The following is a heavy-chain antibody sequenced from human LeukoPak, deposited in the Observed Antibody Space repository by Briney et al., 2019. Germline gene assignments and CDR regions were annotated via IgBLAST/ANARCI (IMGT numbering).Heavy chain of an antibody. CDR3: ASLAVAGLSEGY. J-gene: IGHJ4*02. Sequence: TSETLSLTCTVSDGSISSDSYYWAWIRQPPGKGLEWIASIYYSGSTYYNPSLKSRVTISVDTSRNQFSLKLNSVTAADTAVYYCASLAVAGLSEGYWGQGTLVIVSS. CDR2: IYYSGST. V-gene: IGHV4-39*01. D-gene: IGHD6-19*01. CDR1: DGSISSDSYY.